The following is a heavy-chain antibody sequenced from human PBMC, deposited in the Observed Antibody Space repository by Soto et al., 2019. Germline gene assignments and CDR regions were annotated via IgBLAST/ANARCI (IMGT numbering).Heavy chain of an antibody. V-gene: IGHV3-30*18. CDR3: AKDADTMIVVVPVFDY. Sequence: GGSLRLSCAASGFTFSSYGMHWVRQAPGKGLEWVAVISYDGSNKYYADSVKGRFTISRDNSKNTLYLQMNSLRAEDTAVYYCAKDADTMIVVVPVFDYWGQGTLVTVSS. J-gene: IGHJ4*02. D-gene: IGHD3-22*01. CDR2: ISYDGSNK. CDR1: GFTFSSYG.